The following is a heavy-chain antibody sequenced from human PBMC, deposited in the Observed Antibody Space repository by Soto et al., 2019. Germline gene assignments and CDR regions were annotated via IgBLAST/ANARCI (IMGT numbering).Heavy chain of an antibody. V-gene: IGHV1-69*01. Sequence: QVQLVQSGAEVKEPGSSVKVSCKASGGTFSSHVFNWVRQAPGQGLEWMGGIMPIIGTANYAQKFQGRVTITADESTSTAYMELISLRSEDTAVYYCARDLEFRDGNISHLDYWGQGTLVTVSS. CDR3: ARDLEFRDGNISHLDY. D-gene: IGHD3-10*01. J-gene: IGHJ4*02. CDR1: GGTFSSHV. CDR2: IMPIIGTA.